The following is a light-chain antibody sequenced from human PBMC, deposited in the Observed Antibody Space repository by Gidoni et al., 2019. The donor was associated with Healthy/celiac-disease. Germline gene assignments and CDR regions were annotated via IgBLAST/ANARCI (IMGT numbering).Light chain of an antibody. Sequence: EIVLTQSPGTLSLSPGERATLSCRASQRVSSRYLAWYQQKPGQAPRLLIYGASSRATVIPDRFSGSGSGTDFTLTISRLEPEDFAVYYCQQYGSSPRYTFGQGTKLEIK. J-gene: IGKJ2*01. CDR2: GAS. CDR3: QQYGSSPRYT. V-gene: IGKV3-20*01. CDR1: QRVSSRY.